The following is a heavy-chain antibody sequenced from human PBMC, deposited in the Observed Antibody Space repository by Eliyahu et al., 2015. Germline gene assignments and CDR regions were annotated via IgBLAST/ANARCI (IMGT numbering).Heavy chain of an antibody. Sequence: QVQLQESGPGLVKPSXXLSLTFTVSGGSXSSGGYYXSWIRQHPGKGLEWIGYIYYSGSTYYNPSLKSRVTISVDTPKNQFSLKLSSVTAADTAVYYCARGIAAATDAFDIWGQGTMVTVSS. CDR1: GGSXSSGGYY. J-gene: IGHJ3*02. CDR2: IYYSGST. CDR3: ARGIAAATDAFDI. V-gene: IGHV4-31*03. D-gene: IGHD6-13*01.